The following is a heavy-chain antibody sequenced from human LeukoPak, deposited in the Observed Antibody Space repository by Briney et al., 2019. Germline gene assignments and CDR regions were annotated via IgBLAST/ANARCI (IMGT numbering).Heavy chain of an antibody. CDR3: TSGYSVARHDHY. J-gene: IGHJ4*02. CDR2: IKRTVYGAPT. V-gene: IGHV3-15*07. D-gene: IGHD5/OR15-5a*01. CDR1: GFPLSDAW. Sequence: PGGSLRLSCAVSGFPLSDAWMNRVRQAPGKGLEWVGRIKRTVYGAPTDYAAPVKGRFIITRDDSRNMVYLQMNSLKTEDTAVYFCTSGYSVARHDHYWGPGTQVIVSS.